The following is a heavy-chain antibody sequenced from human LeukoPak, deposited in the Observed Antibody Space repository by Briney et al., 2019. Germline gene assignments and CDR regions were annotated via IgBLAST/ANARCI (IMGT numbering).Heavy chain of an antibody. J-gene: IGHJ5*02. D-gene: IGHD3-10*01. CDR2: IYYSGST. CDR1: GGSISSYY. V-gene: IGHV4-59*01. CDR3: ASGAYYYGSGTGWFDP. Sequence: ETLSLTCTVSGGSISSYYWSWIRQPPGKGLEWIGYIYYSGSTNYNPSLKGRVTISVDTSKNQFSLKLSSVTAADTAVYYCASGAYYYGSGTGWFDPWGQGTLVTVSS.